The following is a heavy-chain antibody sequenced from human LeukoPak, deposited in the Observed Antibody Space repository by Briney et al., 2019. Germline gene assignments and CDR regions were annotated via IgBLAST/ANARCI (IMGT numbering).Heavy chain of an antibody. D-gene: IGHD3-10*01. V-gene: IGHV1-2*06. Sequence: ASVKVSCKASGYTFTGYYMHWVRQAPGQALEWMGRINPNSGGTNYAQKFQGRVTMTRDTSISTAYMERSRLRSDDTAVYYCATYITMVRGVTFDYWGQGTLVTVSS. CDR1: GYTFTGYY. J-gene: IGHJ4*02. CDR2: INPNSGGT. CDR3: ATYITMVRGVTFDY.